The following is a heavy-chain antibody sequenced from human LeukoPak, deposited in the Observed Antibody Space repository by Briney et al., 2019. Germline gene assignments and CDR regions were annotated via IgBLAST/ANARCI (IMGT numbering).Heavy chain of an antibody. V-gene: IGHV1-2*06. J-gene: IGHJ6*03. D-gene: IGHD3-10*01. CDR3: ARDGANKVRGVHYFYMDV. CDR1: GYTFTGYY. CDR2: INPNSGGT. Sequence: EASVKVSCKASGYTFTGYYIHWVRRAPGQGLEWVGRINPNSGGTDYAQRFQGRVTMTRDTSISTAYMELSRLRSDDTAVYYCARDGANKVRGVHYFYMDVWGKGTTVTVSS.